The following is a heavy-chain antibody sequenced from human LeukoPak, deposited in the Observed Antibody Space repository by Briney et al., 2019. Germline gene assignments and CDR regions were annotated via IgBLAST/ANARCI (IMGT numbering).Heavy chain of an antibody. CDR3: ARVMITFGGVIEH. D-gene: IGHD3-16*01. CDR2: ISYDGSNK. V-gene: IGHV3-30*03. CDR1: GFTFSNFG. Sequence: GGSLRLSCAASGFTFSNFGMHWVRQAPGKGLEWVAVISYDGSNKYYADSVKGRFTISRDNSKNTLYLQMNSLRAEDTAVYYCARVMITFGGVIEHWGQGTLVTVSS. J-gene: IGHJ5*02.